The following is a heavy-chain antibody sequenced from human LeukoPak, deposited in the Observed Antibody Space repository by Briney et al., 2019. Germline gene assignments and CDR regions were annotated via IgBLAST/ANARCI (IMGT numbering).Heavy chain of an antibody. Sequence: SQTLSLTCAISGDSVSSNSAAWNWVRQSPSRGLEWLGRTYYRSKWYNDYAISVRSRITINPDTSKNQFSLQLNSVTPEDTAVYYCARDWGTLTDGFDIWGQGTMVIVSS. CDR3: ARDWGTLTDGFDI. CDR2: TYYRSKWYN. D-gene: IGHD3-16*01. J-gene: IGHJ3*02. V-gene: IGHV6-1*01. CDR1: GDSVSSNSAA.